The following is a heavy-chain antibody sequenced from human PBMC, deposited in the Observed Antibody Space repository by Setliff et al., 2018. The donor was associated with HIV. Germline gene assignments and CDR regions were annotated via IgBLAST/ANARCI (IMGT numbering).Heavy chain of an antibody. CDR3: ASASGYCRSGVCYIGVHKTPDKYYCDS. CDR2: FIPLYGTS. Sequence: SVKVSCKASGGTFSSSAINWVRQAPGQGLEWMGGFIPLYGTSNYTQKFHGRVAITADELMTTAYMELTSLRSEDTAVYFCASASGYCRSGVCYIGVHKTPDKYYCDSWGQGTLVTVSS. D-gene: IGHD2-8*01. J-gene: IGHJ4*02. CDR1: GGTFSSSA. V-gene: IGHV1-69*13.